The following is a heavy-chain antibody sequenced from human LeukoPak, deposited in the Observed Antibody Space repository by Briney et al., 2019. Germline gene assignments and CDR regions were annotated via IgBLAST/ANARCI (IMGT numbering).Heavy chain of an antibody. CDR1: GYTFTSYG. D-gene: IGHD4-17*01. J-gene: IGHJ3*02. CDR3: ARVVGTTDYGDYGGAFDI. CDR2: ISAYNGNT. V-gene: IGHV1-18*01. Sequence: GASVKVSCKASGYTFTSYGISWVRQAPGQGLEWMGWISAYNGNTNYAQKLQGRVTMTTDTSTSTAYMELRSLRSDDTAVYYCARVVGTTDYGDYGGAFDIWGQGTMVTVSS.